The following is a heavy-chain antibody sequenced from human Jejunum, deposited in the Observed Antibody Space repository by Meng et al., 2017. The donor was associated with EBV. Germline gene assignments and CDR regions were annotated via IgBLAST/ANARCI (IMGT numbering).Heavy chain of an antibody. Sequence: EGELVGSGEGLEKPGGSLRLSCAVSGFTLSDYGMAWVRQAPGKGLEWVSSISSTSDHINYVDSVKGRFTISRDNAKNSLYLQMNSLRAEDTAVYYCAKCSTTCQKGSLDYWGQGTLVTVSS. CDR1: GFTLSDYG. J-gene: IGHJ4*02. CDR2: ISSTSDHI. CDR3: AKCSTTCQKGSLDY. D-gene: IGHD2-2*01. V-gene: IGHV3-21*01.